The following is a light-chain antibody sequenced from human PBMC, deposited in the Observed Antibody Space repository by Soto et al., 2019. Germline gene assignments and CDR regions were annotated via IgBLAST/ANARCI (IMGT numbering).Light chain of an antibody. CDR1: NIGSKN. CDR2: RDS. V-gene: IGLV3-9*01. J-gene: IGLJ2*01. CDR3: QVWDSSTVV. Sequence: SYELTQPLSVSVALGQTARITCGGNNIGSKNVHWYQQKLGQAPVLVIYRDSNRPSGIPERFSGSNSGNTATLTISRAQAGDEADYYCQVWDSSTVVFGGGTKVTVL.